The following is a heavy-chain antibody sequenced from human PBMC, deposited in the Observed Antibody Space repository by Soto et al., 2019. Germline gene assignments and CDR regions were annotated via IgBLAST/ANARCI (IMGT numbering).Heavy chain of an antibody. V-gene: IGHV3-21*06. CDR3: ARESEDLTSNFDY. CDR1: GFTFTRYS. J-gene: IGHJ4*02. CDR2: ISSTTNYI. Sequence: VGSLRLSCAASGFTFTRYSMNWFRQAPVKGLEWVSSISSTTNYIYYGDSMKGRFTISRDNAKNSLYLEMNSLRAEDTAVYYCARESEDLTSNFDYWGQGTLVTVSS.